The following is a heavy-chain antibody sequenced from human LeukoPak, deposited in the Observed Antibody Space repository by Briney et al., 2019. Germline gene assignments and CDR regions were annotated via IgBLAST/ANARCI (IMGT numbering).Heavy chain of an antibody. J-gene: IGHJ4*02. CDR2: ISYDGSNK. CDR3: ARDGEEWELRG. CDR1: GFTFSSYG. Sequence: GGSLRLSCAASGFTFSSYGMHWVRQAPGKGLEWVAVISYDGSNKYYADSVKGRFTISRDNSKNTLYLQMNSLRAEDTAVYYCARDGEEWELRGWGQGTLVTVSS. D-gene: IGHD1-26*01. V-gene: IGHV3-30*03.